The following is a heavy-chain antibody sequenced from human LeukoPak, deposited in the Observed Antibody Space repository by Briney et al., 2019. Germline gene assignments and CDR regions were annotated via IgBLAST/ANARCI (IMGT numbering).Heavy chain of an antibody. CDR2: ISGSGGST. D-gene: IGHD2-2*02. CDR3: ARGGVYCSGASCYTLDS. J-gene: IGHJ4*02. V-gene: IGHV3-23*01. Sequence: GGSLRLSCAASGFTFSSYAMSWVRQAPGKGLEWVSAISGSGGSTYYADSVKGRFTISRDNSKDSLFLQMNSLRAEDTALYYCARGGVYCSGASCYTLDSWGQGTLVTVSS. CDR1: GFTFSSYA.